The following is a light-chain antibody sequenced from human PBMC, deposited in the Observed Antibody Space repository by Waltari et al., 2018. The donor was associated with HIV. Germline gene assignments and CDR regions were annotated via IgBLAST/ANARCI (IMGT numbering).Light chain of an antibody. CDR3: QQYSTSPFT. CDR2: GAS. J-gene: IGKJ5*01. Sequence: ENVLTQFPGTLSLSPGERATLPCRASQSISSRYMAWYQQRTGQAPRLLIFGASSRATGIPDRFLGSGSGTDFTLTISRLEPEDFAVYYCQQYSTSPFTLGQGTRLEIK. V-gene: IGKV3-20*01. CDR1: QSISSRY.